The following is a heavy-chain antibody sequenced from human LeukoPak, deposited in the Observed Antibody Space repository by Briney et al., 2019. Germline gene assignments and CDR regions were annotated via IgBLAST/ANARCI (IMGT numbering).Heavy chain of an antibody. Sequence: GGSLRLSCAASGFTFSNYWMHWVRQAPGKGLVWVSRIHSDGISTTSAASVKGRFTISRDNAENTLYLQMNSLRAEDTAVYFCARGNAHAFDIWGQGTMVTVSS. V-gene: IGHV3-74*01. J-gene: IGHJ3*02. D-gene: IGHD1-1*01. CDR3: ARGNAHAFDI. CDR1: GFTFSNYW. CDR2: IHSDGIST.